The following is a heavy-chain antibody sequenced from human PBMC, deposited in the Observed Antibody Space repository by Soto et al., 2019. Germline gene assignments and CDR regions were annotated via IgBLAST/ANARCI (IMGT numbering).Heavy chain of an antibody. D-gene: IGHD2-21*02. Sequence: QVQLVQSGAEVKKPGSSVKVSCKASGGTFSSYAISWVRQAPGQGLEWMGGIIPIFGTANYAQKFQGRVTITADESTSTAYMELSSLRSEDTAVYYCAGGPGPTYCGGDCYPNWYFDLWGRGTLVTVSS. CDR3: AGGPGPTYCGGDCYPNWYFDL. J-gene: IGHJ2*01. V-gene: IGHV1-69*12. CDR2: IIPIFGTA. CDR1: GGTFSSYA.